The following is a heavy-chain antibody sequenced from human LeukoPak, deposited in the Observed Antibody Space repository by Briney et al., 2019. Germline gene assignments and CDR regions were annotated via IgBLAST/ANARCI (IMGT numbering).Heavy chain of an antibody. J-gene: IGHJ6*03. Sequence: KPSETLSLTCIVSGGSISSGNFYWGWIRQPPGKGLEWIGYASYSGNTHYNPSLKSRVTISVDTSKNQFSLRLSSVTAADTAVYYCARTLSNYYYYMDVWGKGTTVTVSS. CDR1: GGSISSGNFY. D-gene: IGHD2/OR15-2a*01. CDR2: ASYSGNT. V-gene: IGHV4-61*01. CDR3: ARTLSNYYYYMDV.